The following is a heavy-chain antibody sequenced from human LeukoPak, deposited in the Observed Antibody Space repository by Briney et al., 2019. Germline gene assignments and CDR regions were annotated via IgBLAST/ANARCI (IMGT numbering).Heavy chain of an antibody. CDR2: INAGNGST. J-gene: IGHJ4*02. CDR3: ARGQLWFGEFHFDY. Sequence: ASVKVSCKASGYTFTSYAMHWVRQAPGQRLEWMGWINAGNGSTKYSQKFQGRVTITRDTSASTAYMELSSLRSEDTAVYYCARGQLWFGEFHFDYWGQGTLVTVSS. D-gene: IGHD3-10*01. V-gene: IGHV1-3*01. CDR1: GYTFTSYA.